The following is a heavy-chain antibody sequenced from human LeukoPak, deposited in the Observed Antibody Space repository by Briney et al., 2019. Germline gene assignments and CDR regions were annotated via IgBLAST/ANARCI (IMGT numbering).Heavy chain of an antibody. Sequence: SETLSLTCIVSGGSISDYFWSWIRQPAGKGLEWIGHMSTSGNTNYNPSLRSRLTMSLDTSKNQFSLKVHSVTAADPAVYYCAGTNYIWGMNVW. V-gene: IGHV4-4*07. CDR3: AGTNYIWGMNV. D-gene: IGHD3-16*01. J-gene: IGHJ3*01. CDR1: GGSISDYF. CDR2: MSTSGNT.